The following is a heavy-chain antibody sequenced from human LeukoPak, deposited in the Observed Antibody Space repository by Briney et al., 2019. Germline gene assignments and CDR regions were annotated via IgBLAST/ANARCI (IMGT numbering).Heavy chain of an antibody. CDR1: GGSISSYY. CDR2: IYYSGST. V-gene: IGHV4-59*01. D-gene: IGHD4-23*01. CDR3: ARSKDGDNDYFDY. J-gene: IGHJ4*02. Sequence: SETLSLTCTVSGGSISSYYWSWIRQPPGKGLEWIGYIYYSGSTNYNPSPKSRVTISVDTSKNQFSLKLSSVTAADTAVYYCARSKDGDNDYFDYWGQGTLVTVSS.